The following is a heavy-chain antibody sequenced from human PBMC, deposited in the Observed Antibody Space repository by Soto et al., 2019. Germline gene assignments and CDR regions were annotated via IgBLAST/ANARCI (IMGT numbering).Heavy chain of an antibody. CDR3: ARSGSSPKRGWFDP. CDR1: GDSVSSNSAA. CDR2: TYYRSKWYN. D-gene: IGHD6-13*01. V-gene: IGHV6-1*01. J-gene: IGHJ5*02. Sequence: KQSQTLSLTCAISGDSVSSNSAAWNWIRQSPSRGLEWLGRTYYRSKWYNDYAVSVKSRITINPDTSKNQFSLQLNSVTPEDTAVYYCARSGSSPKRGWFDPWGQGTLVTVSS.